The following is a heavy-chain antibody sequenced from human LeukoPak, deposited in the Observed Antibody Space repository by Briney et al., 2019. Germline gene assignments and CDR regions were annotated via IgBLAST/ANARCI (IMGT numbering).Heavy chain of an antibody. V-gene: IGHV3-30-3*01. D-gene: IGHD3-10*01. CDR2: ISYDGSNK. CDR1: GFTFSTYG. Sequence: PGGSLRLSCAASGFTFSTYGIHWVRQAPGKGLEWVAVISYDGSNKYYAESVRGRFTISRDNSKNTLYLQMSSLRAEDTAVYYCARDRESAFDIWGQGTMVTVSS. CDR3: ARDRESAFDI. J-gene: IGHJ3*02.